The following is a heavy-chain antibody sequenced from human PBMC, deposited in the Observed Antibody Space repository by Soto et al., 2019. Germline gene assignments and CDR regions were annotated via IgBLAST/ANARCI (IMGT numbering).Heavy chain of an antibody. CDR2: IIPIFGTA. CDR3: ARWTTPNHDAFDI. CDR1: GGTFSSYA. V-gene: IGHV1-69*01. Sequence: QVQLVQSGAEVKKPGSSVKVSCKASGGTFSSYAISWVRQAPGQGLEWMGGIIPIFGTANYAKRLQGRVTITADESTSTAYMELSSLRSEDTAVYYCARWTTPNHDAFDIWGQGTMVTVSS. J-gene: IGHJ3*02. D-gene: IGHD4-17*01.